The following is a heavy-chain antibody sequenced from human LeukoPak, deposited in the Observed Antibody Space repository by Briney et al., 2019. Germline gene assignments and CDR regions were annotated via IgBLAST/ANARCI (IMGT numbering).Heavy chain of an antibody. CDR3: ARGTSGWRFDS. V-gene: IGHV5-51*01. D-gene: IGHD6-19*01. Sequence: GESLKISCKCSGCSFTSYWIGWVRQMPGKGLEWMGIIHHADSDTRYSPSFQGQVTISADKSITTAYLQWSSLKASDTAMYYCARGTSGWRFDSWGRGTLVSVSS. J-gene: IGHJ4*02. CDR2: IHHADSDT. CDR1: GCSFTSYW.